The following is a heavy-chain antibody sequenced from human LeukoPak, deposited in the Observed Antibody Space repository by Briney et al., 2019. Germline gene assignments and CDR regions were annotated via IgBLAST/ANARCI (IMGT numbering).Heavy chain of an antibody. V-gene: IGHV3-7*01. Sequence: GGSLRLSCAASGFTFSSYWMSWVRQAPGKGLEWVANIKQHGSEEYYVDSVKGRFTISGDNAKNSVYLQMSSLRAEDTAVYYCARRSTSWDYFDYWGQGILVTVSS. D-gene: IGHD6-6*01. CDR3: ARRSTSWDYFDY. CDR1: GFTFSSYW. J-gene: IGHJ4*02. CDR2: IKQHGSEE.